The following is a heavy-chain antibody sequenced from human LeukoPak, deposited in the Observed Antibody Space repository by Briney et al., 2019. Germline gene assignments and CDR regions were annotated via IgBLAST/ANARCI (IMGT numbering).Heavy chain of an antibody. V-gene: IGHV4-39*07. CDR2: IYYSGST. CDR3: ARDKISSGYTADAFDI. J-gene: IGHJ3*02. Sequence: PSETLSLTCTVSGGSISSSSYYWGWIRQPPGKGLEWIGSIYYSGSTYYNPSLKSRVTISVDTSKNQFSLKLSSVTAADTAVYYCARDKISSGYTADAFDIWGQGTMVTVSS. D-gene: IGHD3-22*01. CDR1: GGSISSSSYY.